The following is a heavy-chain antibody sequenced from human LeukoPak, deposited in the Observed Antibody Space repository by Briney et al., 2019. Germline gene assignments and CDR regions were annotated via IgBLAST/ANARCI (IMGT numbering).Heavy chain of an antibody. J-gene: IGHJ5*02. CDR3: ARERICSGGSCPFDP. CDR2: ISSSGSTI. D-gene: IGHD2-15*01. V-gene: IGHV3-48*03. Sequence: GGSLRLSCAASGFTFSSYEMNWVRQAPGKGLEGVSCISSSGSTIYYADSVKGRFTISRDNAKNSLYLQMNSLRAEDTAVYYCARERICSGGSCPFDPWGQGTLVTVSS. CDR1: GFTFSSYE.